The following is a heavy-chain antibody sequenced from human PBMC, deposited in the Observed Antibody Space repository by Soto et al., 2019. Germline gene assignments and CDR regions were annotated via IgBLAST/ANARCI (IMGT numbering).Heavy chain of an antibody. CDR1: GDSFNDYP. D-gene: IGHD6-13*01. CDR3: ASSYGVSWYGDF. J-gene: IGHJ4*02. V-gene: IGHV1-69*01. CDR2: TIPVSGTT. Sequence: QVQLVQSGAEVRKPGSSVKVSCHSSGDSFNDYPVTWVRQAPGQGLEWMGGTIPVSGTTNYAQEFQGGVTITADVSTSTVYMELSSLKYEDTALYYCASSYGVSWYGDFWGQGTLVTVSS.